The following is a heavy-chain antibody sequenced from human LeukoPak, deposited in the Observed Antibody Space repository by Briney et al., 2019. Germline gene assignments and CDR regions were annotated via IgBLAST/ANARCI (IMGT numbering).Heavy chain of an antibody. CDR2: ISGSGGST. J-gene: IGHJ4*02. D-gene: IGHD6-19*01. V-gene: IGHV3-23*01. Sequence: GGSLRLSCAASGFTFNNYAMSWVHQAPGRGLEWASAISGSGGSTYYAESVKGRFTISRDNSKNTLYLQMNSLRAEDTAVYYCARGPGQWNFDYWGQGTLVTVSS. CDR1: GFTFNNYA. CDR3: ARGPGQWNFDY.